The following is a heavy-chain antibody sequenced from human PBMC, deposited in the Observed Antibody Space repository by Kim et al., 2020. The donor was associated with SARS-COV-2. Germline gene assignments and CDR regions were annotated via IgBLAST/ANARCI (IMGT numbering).Heavy chain of an antibody. CDR1: GFTFSSYA. J-gene: IGHJ3*02. CDR3: AKSFSSRIFGVVLFDI. D-gene: IGHD3-3*01. Sequence: GGSLRLSCAASGFTFSSYAMSWVRQAPGKGLEWVSAISGSGGSTYYADSVKGRFTISRDNSKNTLYLQMNSLRAEDTAVYYCAKSFSSRIFGVVLFDIWGQGTMVTVSS. V-gene: IGHV3-23*01. CDR2: ISGSGGST.